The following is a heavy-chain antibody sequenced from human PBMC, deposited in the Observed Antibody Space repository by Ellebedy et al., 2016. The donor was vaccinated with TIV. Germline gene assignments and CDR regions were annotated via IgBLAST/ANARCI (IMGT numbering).Heavy chain of an antibody. CDR2: IGTYEGNT. J-gene: IGHJ1*01. V-gene: IGHV1-18*04. Sequence: AALVKVSCKASGYTFTTYGITWMRQAPGQGPEWMGWIGTYEGNTKYAQKLQGRVTMTRDTSTSTAYMELRSLRSDDTAVYYCARDRDGSSSSDFQHWGPGTLVTVSS. CDR3: ARDRDGSSSSDFQH. D-gene: IGHD6-6*01. CDR1: GYTFTTYG.